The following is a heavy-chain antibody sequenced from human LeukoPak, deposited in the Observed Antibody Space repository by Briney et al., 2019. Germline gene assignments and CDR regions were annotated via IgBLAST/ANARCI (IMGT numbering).Heavy chain of an antibody. J-gene: IGHJ4*02. V-gene: IGHV1-3*01. D-gene: IGHD6-19*01. CDR1: GYTFTSYA. Sequence: ASVKVSCKASGYTFTSYAMHWVRQAPGQRLEWMGWINAGNGNTKYSQKFQGRVTITRDTSASTAYMELSSLRSEDTAVYYCAKSIAVARHYYFDYWGQGTLVTVSS. CDR3: AKSIAVARHYYFDY. CDR2: INAGNGNT.